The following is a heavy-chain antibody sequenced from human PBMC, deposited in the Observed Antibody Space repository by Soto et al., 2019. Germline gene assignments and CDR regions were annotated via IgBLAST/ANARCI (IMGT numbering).Heavy chain of an antibody. CDR1: GDSISSGGYY. J-gene: IGHJ6*02. CDR2: IYSNGYT. CDR3: AASCVGCGGFNYYGMDV. D-gene: IGHD2-21*01. Sequence: SETLSLTCTVSGDSISSGGYYWSWIRQHPGKGLEWIGYIYSNGYTYYNPSLESRVTISLDTSKNQFSLKLTSVTAADTAVYYCAASCVGCGGFNYYGMDVWGQGTTVTVSS. V-gene: IGHV4-31*03.